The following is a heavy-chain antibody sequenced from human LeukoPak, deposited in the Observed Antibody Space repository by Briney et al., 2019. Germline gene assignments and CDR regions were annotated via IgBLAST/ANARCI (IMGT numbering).Heavy chain of an antibody. Sequence: GGSLRLSCAASGFTFSSYAMSWVRQAPGKGLEWVSGITGSGSGTYYADSVKGQFTISRDNAKNTLYLQMNSLRVEDTAVYYCTTRDPKNDYINFYYTYKWDVGEKGPRVTVS. J-gene: IGHJ6*03. V-gene: IGHV3-23*01. CDR2: ITGSGSGT. CDR1: GFTFSSYA. CDR3: TTRDPKNDYINFYYTYKWDV. D-gene: IGHD4-11*01.